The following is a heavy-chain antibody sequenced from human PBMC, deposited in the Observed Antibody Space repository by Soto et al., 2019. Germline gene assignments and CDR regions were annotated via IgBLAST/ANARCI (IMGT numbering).Heavy chain of an antibody. J-gene: IGHJ4*02. CDR2: IYHSGST. Sequence: SETLSLTCAVSGCSISSGGYSWSWIRQPPGKGLEWIGYIYHSGSTYYNPSLKSRVTISVDRSKSQFSLKLSSVTAADTAVYYCARYGTYFDYWGQRTLVTVSS. CDR1: GCSISSGGYS. CDR3: ARYGTYFDY. D-gene: IGHD1-1*01. V-gene: IGHV4-30-2*01.